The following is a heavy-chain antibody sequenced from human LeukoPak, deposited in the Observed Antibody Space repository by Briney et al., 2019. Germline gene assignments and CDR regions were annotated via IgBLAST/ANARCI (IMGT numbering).Heavy chain of an antibody. CDR1: GFIFSDYY. CDR3: ARDDGHGDYFGDPYYGMDV. J-gene: IGHJ6*02. CDR2: ISSRSDII. D-gene: IGHD4-17*01. Sequence: GGSLRLSCAASGFIFSDYYMSWIRQAPGKGLEWVSFISSRSDIIYYADSVKGRFTISRDNAKSSLYLQMNSLRVEDMATYYCARDDGHGDYFGDPYYGMDVWGQGTTVIVS. V-gene: IGHV3-11*01.